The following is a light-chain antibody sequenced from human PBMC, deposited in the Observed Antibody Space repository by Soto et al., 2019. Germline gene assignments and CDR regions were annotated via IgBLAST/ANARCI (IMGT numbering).Light chain of an antibody. J-gene: IGKJ2*01. CDR2: DAS. Sequence: DIQMTQSPSTLSASVGDRVTITCRASQRIRNWLAWYQQKPGKAPKLLIYDASRLESGVPSSFSGSGSGTDCTLTICSLQPDDFATYYCQQYDTYINSFGQGTNLEIK. CDR3: QQYDTYINS. V-gene: IGKV1-5*01. CDR1: QRIRNW.